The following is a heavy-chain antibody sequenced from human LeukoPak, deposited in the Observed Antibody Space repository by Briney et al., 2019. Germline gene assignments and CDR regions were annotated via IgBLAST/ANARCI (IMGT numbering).Heavy chain of an antibody. J-gene: IGHJ4*02. CDR2: IKSRSDGGTV. D-gene: IGHD3-3*01. V-gene: IGHV3-15*01. Sequence: PGGSLRLSCAASGFTFDNAWMTWVRQPPGKGLEWVGRIKSRSDGGTVDYAAPVKGRFIISRDDSKEMLFLQMTSLRTEDTGDYYCTTIEKDYDFRSGTVDVTDYWGQGTLVTVSS. CDR3: TTIEKDYDFRSGTVDVTDY. CDR1: GFTFDNAW.